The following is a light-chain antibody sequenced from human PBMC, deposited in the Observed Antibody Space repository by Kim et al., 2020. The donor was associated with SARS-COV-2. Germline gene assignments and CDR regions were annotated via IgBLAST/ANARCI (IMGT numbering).Light chain of an antibody. Sequence: SPGERATLSCRASQSVSSSYLAWYQQKPGQAPRLLIYGASSRATGIPDRFSGSGSGTDFTLTISRLEPEDFAVYYCQQYCSSPPYTFGQGTKLEI. V-gene: IGKV3-20*01. CDR2: GAS. J-gene: IGKJ2*01. CDR1: QSVSSSY. CDR3: QQYCSSPPYT.